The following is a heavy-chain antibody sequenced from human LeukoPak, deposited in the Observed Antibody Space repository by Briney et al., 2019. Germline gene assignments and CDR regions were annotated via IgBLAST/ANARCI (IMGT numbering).Heavy chain of an antibody. CDR2: ICTSGST. J-gene: IGHJ4*02. D-gene: IGHD6-13*01. CDR1: GGSISSYY. Sequence: SETLSLTCTVSGGSISSYYWSWIRQPAGKGLEWIGHICTSGSTKYNPSLKNRVTMSAETSKNQFSLRLSSVTAADTAVYYCAVCSSSWLFDYWGQGTLVTVSS. CDR3: AVCSSSWLFDY. V-gene: IGHV4-4*07.